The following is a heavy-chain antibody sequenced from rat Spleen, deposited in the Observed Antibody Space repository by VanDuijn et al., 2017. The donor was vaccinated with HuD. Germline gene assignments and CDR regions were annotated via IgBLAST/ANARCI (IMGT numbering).Heavy chain of an antibody. D-gene: IGHD1-6*01. CDR1: GFTFNNYW. J-gene: IGHJ2*01. Sequence: EVQLVESGGGLVQPGRSLKLSCAASGFTFNNYWMSWIRQAPGKGLEWVASISTGGGFSFYRDSVKGRFTISRDNPKSTLSLQMDSLRSEDTATYYCARGGMLRPFFFDHWGQGVMVTVSS. CDR2: ISTGGGFS. CDR3: ARGGMLRPFFFDH. V-gene: IGHV5-25*01.